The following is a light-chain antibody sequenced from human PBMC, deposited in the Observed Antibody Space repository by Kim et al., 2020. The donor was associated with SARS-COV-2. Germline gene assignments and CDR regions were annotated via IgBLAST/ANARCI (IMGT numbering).Light chain of an antibody. Sequence: ELTQPPSASGTPGQRITISCSGSSSDIGSNTVSWYQQFPGTTPKLLIYSNTQRPSRVPDRFSGSKSGTSASLAISELQSEDEADYYCASWDDSLSGWVFGGGTQLTVL. J-gene: IGLJ3*02. V-gene: IGLV1-44*01. CDR1: SSDIGSNT. CDR3: ASWDDSLSGWV. CDR2: SNT.